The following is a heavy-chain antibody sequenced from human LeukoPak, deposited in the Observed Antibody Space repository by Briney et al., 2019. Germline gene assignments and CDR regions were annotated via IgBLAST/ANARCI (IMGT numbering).Heavy chain of an antibody. Sequence: GGSLRLSCAASGFTFSSYWMSWVRQAPGKGLEWVANIKQDGSEKYYVDSVKGRFTTSRDNAKNSLYLQMNSLRAEDTAVYYCARDKGGFWSGYYAPSFDYWGQGTLVTVSS. J-gene: IGHJ4*02. CDR3: ARDKGGFWSGYYAPSFDY. V-gene: IGHV3-7*01. CDR1: GFTFSSYW. CDR2: IKQDGSEK. D-gene: IGHD3-3*01.